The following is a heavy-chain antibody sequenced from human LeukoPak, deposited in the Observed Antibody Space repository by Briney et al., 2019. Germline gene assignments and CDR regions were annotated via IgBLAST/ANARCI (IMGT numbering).Heavy chain of an antibody. CDR2: INPNSGGT. J-gene: IGHJ5*02. V-gene: IGHV1-2*02. Sequence: ASVKVSCKASGYTFTGYYMHWVRQAPGQGLEWMGWINPNSGGTNYAQKFQGRVTMTRDTSISTAYMELSRLRSDDTAVYYCARDRGYCSSTSCRNWFDPWGQGTLVTVSP. D-gene: IGHD2-2*03. CDR1: GYTFTGYY. CDR3: ARDRGYCSSTSCRNWFDP.